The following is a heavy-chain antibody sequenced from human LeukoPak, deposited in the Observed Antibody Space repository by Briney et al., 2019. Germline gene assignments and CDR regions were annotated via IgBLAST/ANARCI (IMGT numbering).Heavy chain of an antibody. J-gene: IGHJ4*02. CDR1: GFTFSNYW. Sequence: GGSLRLSCAASGFTFSNYWMHWVRQTPGKGLVWVSRINTDGTGTSYADSVKGRFTISRDSAKNTLYLQMSGLRAEDTAVYYCARVKSGSYYPIDYWGQGTLVTVSS. CDR3: ARVKSGSYYPIDY. CDR2: INTDGTGT. V-gene: IGHV3-74*01. D-gene: IGHD1-26*01.